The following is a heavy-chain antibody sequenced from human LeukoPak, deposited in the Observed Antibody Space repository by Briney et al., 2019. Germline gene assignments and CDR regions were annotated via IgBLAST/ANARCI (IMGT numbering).Heavy chain of an antibody. CDR2: ISYDESNK. CDR1: GFTFSSYG. J-gene: IGHJ4*02. CDR3: AKDRGY. V-gene: IGHV3-30*18. Sequence: GGSLRLSCEASGFTFSSYGMHWVRQAPGKGLEWVAVISYDESNKNYADSVKGRFTISRDNSKNTLYLQMNSLRAEDTALYYCAKDRGYWGRGTLVTVSS.